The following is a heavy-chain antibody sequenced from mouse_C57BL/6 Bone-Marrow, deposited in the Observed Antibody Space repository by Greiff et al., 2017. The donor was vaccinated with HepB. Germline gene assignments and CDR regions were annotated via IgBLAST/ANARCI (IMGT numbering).Heavy chain of an antibody. Sequence: QVQLQQSGPELVKPGASVKISCKASGYAFSSSWMNWVKQRPGKGLEWIGRIYPGDGDTNYNGKFKGKATLTADKSSSTAYMQLSSLTSEDSAVYFCARGEWSYAMDYWGQGTSVTVSS. V-gene: IGHV1-82*01. D-gene: IGHD1-1*02. CDR3: ARGEWSYAMDY. CDR2: IYPGDGDT. CDR1: GYAFSSSW. J-gene: IGHJ4*01.